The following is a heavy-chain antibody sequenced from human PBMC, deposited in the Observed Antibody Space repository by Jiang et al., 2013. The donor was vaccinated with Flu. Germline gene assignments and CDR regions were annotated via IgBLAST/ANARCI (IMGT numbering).Heavy chain of an antibody. CDR1: GDSVSSNSAA. V-gene: IGHV6-1*01. CDR2: TFYRSKWLN. D-gene: IGHD1-26*01. CDR3: TRGVGAIHGTYFFDF. Sequence: SQTLSLTCAISGDSVSSNSAAWNWIRRSPSRGLEWLGRTFYRSKWLNEYAVSVKGRIFINPETSENQFSLQLYSVTPEDTAVYYCTRGVGAIHGTYFFDFWGQGTLVTVSS. J-gene: IGHJ4*02.